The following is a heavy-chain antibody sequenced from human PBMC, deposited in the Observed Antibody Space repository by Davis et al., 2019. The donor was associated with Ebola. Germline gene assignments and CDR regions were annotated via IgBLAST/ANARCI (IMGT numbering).Heavy chain of an antibody. CDR2: ISSSGGTT. J-gene: IGHJ4*02. Sequence: PGGSLRLSCITSGFTFTANSMNWVRQAPGKGLEWISYISSSGGTTYYADFVQGRFTISRDNAKKSLYLQINSLRDEDTAVYYCVRASSGSYYSVFDNWGQGSLVTVTS. V-gene: IGHV3-48*02. CDR1: GFTFTANS. CDR3: VRASSGSYYSVFDN. D-gene: IGHD1-26*01.